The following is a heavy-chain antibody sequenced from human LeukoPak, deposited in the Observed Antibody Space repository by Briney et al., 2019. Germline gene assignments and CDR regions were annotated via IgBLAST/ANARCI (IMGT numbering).Heavy chain of an antibody. V-gene: IGHV4-31*03. CDR1: GGSISSGGYY. Sequence: PSETLSLTCTVSGGSISSGGYYWSWIRQHPGKGLEWIGYIYYSGSTYYNPSLKSRVTISVDTSKNQFSLKLSSVTAADTAVYYCARWSATVTSGVIDYWGQGTLVTVSS. J-gene: IGHJ4*02. CDR3: ARWSATVTSGVIDY. D-gene: IGHD4-17*01. CDR2: IYYSGST.